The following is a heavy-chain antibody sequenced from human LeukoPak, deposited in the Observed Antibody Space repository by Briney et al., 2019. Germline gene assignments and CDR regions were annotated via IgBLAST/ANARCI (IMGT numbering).Heavy chain of an antibody. V-gene: IGHV3-30*03. CDR1: GFTFSSYG. J-gene: IGHJ4*02. CDR3: STEIPIDY. D-gene: IGHD4-17*01. Sequence: GGSLRLSCAASGFTFSSYGMHWVRQAPGKGLEWVAVISYDGSNKYYADSVKGRFTISRDNPKNTLYLQMNSLRAEDTAVYYCSTEIPIDYWGQGTLVTVSS. CDR2: ISYDGSNK.